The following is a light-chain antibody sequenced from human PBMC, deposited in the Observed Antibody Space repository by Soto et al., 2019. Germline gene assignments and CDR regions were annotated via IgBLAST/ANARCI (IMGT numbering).Light chain of an antibody. CDR3: QQYYSYPWA. CDR2: AAS. J-gene: IGKJ1*01. V-gene: IGKV1-8*01. Sequence: AIRMTQSPSSFSASTGDRVTITCRASQGISSYLAWYQQKPGKAPKLLIYAASTLQSGVPSRFSGSGSGTDFTLTICCLQSEDFTNYYCQQYYSYPWAFGQGTKVEIK. CDR1: QGISSY.